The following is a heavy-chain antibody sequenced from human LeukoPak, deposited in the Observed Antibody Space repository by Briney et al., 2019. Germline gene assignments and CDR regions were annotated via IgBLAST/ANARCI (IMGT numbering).Heavy chain of an antibody. Sequence: SETLSLTCTVSGGSISSYYWSWIRQPPGKGLEWIGYIYYSGSTNYNPSLKSRVTISVDTSKNQFSLKLSSVTAADTAVYYCVRDRMATLDVWGKGTTVTVSS. CDR1: GGSISSYY. D-gene: IGHD5-24*01. J-gene: IGHJ6*04. CDR3: VRDRMATLDV. V-gene: IGHV4-59*01. CDR2: IYYSGST.